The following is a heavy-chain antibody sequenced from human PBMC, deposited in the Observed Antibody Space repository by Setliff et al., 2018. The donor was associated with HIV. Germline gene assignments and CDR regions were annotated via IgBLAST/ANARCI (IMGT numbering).Heavy chain of an antibody. Sequence: SETLSLTCAVYGGSFSGYDWSWIRQPPGKGLEWIGEINHSGSTNYNPSLKSRVTISVDTSKNQFSLKLSSVTAADTAVYYCARVSPTRWGSAGRGGSGVNWFDPWGQGTLVTVSS. V-gene: IGHV4-34*01. CDR1: GGSFSGYD. D-gene: IGHD1-26*01. J-gene: IGHJ5*02. CDR3: ARVSPTRWGSAGRGGSGVNWFDP. CDR2: INHSGST.